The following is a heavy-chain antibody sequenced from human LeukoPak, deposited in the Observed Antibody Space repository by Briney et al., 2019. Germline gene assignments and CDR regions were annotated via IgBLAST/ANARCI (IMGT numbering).Heavy chain of an antibody. Sequence: KPGGSLRLSCAASGFTFSDYTMNWVRQAPGKGLEWVSSISSSSSYIYYADSVKGRFTISRDNAKNSLYLQMNSLRAEDTAVYYCEGGYGGDNWFDPWGQGTLVTVSS. CDR3: EGGYGGDNWFDP. CDR2: ISSSSSYI. D-gene: IGHD4-23*01. J-gene: IGHJ5*02. CDR1: GFTFSDYT. V-gene: IGHV3-21*01.